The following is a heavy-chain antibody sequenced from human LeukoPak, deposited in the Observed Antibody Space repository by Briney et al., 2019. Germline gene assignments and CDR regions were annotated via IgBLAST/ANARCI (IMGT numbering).Heavy chain of an antibody. CDR3: AKEYDILTGYYAFDI. CDR2: ISRTSNTI. CDR1: GFTFSSYS. V-gene: IGHV3-48*01. Sequence: GGSLRHSCAASGFTFSSYSMNWVRQAPGKGLEWVSQISRTSNTIYYADSVKGRFTISRDNSKNTLYLQMNSLRAEDTAVYYCAKEYDILTGYYAFDIWGQGTMVTVSS. J-gene: IGHJ3*02. D-gene: IGHD3-9*01.